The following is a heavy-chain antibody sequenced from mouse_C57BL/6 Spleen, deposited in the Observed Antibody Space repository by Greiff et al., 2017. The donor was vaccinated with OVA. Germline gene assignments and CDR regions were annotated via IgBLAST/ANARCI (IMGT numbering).Heavy chain of an antibody. CDR2: IDPSDSYT. Sequence: QVQLQQPGAELVKPGASVKLSCKASGYTFTSYWMQWVKQRPGQGLEWIGEIDPSDSYTNYNQKFKGKATLTADTSSSTAYMQLSSLTSEDSAVYYCARSYDGYYPAWFAYWGQGTLVTVSA. D-gene: IGHD2-3*01. V-gene: IGHV1-50*01. CDR1: GYTFTSYW. J-gene: IGHJ3*01. CDR3: ARSYDGYYPAWFAY.